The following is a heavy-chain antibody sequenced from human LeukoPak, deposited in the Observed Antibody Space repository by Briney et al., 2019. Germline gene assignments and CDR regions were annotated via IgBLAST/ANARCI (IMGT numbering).Heavy chain of an antibody. Sequence: GESLKISCKGSGYSFTSYWLGWVRQMPGKGLEWMGVIYPGDSDTRYSPSFQGQVTISADKSISTAYLQWSSLKASDTAMYYCAIAVAGLHKGFDPWGQGTLVTVSS. J-gene: IGHJ5*02. D-gene: IGHD6-19*01. CDR3: AIAVAGLHKGFDP. V-gene: IGHV5-51*01. CDR2: IYPGDSDT. CDR1: GYSFTSYW.